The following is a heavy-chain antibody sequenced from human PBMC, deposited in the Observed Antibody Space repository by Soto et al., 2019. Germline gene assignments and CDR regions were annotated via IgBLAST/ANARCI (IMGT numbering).Heavy chain of an antibody. CDR3: AKRVTNGVRPTWLYYYYGMDV. CDR1: GFTFSSYA. V-gene: IGHV3-23*01. J-gene: IGHJ6*02. Sequence: VQLLESGGGLVQPGGSLGLSCAASGFTFSSYAMSWVRQAPGKGLEWVSAISGSGGSTYYADSVKGRFTISRDNSKNTLYLQMNSLRAEDTAVYYCAKRVTNGVRPTWLYYYYGMDVWGQGTTVTVSS. CDR2: ISGSGGST. D-gene: IGHD2-8*01.